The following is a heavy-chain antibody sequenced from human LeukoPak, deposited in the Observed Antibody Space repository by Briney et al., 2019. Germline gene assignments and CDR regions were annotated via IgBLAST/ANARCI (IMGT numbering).Heavy chain of an antibody. CDR2: ISRDNSDI. CDR3: ARNLDIVGAIAGVGYFDY. D-gene: IGHD1-26*01. Sequence: PGGSLRLSCAASGFTFSSYWMSWVRQAPGKGLEWVSSISRDNSDIYYADSLKGRFTISRNNAKNSLYLQMNSLRAEDTAVYYCARNLDIVGAIAGVGYFDYWGQGTLVTVSS. J-gene: IGHJ4*02. CDR1: GFTFSSYW. V-gene: IGHV3-21*01.